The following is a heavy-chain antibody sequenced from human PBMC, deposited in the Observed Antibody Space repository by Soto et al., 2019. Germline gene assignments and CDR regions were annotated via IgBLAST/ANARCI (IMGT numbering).Heavy chain of an antibody. D-gene: IGHD2-15*01. CDR2: IIPIFGTA. CDR3: ARGLHFHCSGGSCYPADYYYYYGMDV. V-gene: IGHV1-69*06. Sequence: QVQLVQSGAEVKKPGSSVKVSCKASGGTFSSYAISWVRQAPGQGLEWMGGIIPIFGTANYAQKFQGRVTITAEKSTSTAYMELSSLRSEDTAVYYCARGLHFHCSGGSCYPADYYYYYGMDVWGQGTTVTVSS. CDR1: GGTFSSYA. J-gene: IGHJ6*02.